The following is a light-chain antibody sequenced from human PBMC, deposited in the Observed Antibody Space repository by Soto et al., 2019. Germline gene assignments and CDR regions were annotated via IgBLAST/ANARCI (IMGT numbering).Light chain of an antibody. CDR3: CSYAGSSTYV. V-gene: IGLV2-23*01. J-gene: IGLJ1*01. CDR1: SSDVGSSNL. CDR2: EGS. Sequence: QSALTQPASVSGSPGQSITISCTGTSSDVGSSNLVSWYQQHPGKAPKLMIYEGSKRPSGVSNRFSGSKSGNTASLTISGLQAEDENDYYCCSYAGSSTYVFGTGTKLTVL.